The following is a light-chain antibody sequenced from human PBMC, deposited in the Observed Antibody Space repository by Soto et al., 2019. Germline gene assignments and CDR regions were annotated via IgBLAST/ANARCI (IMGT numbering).Light chain of an antibody. CDR3: QQYNSYSKT. CDR1: QSISYW. CDR2: AAS. Sequence: DIQMTQSPSTLSASVGDRVTITCRASQSISYWLAWYQQKPGNAPKLLIYAASSLESGVPSRFSGSGSGTEFTITTSSLQPDDSASYYCQQYNSYSKTFGQGTKVDIK. V-gene: IGKV1-5*01. J-gene: IGKJ1*01.